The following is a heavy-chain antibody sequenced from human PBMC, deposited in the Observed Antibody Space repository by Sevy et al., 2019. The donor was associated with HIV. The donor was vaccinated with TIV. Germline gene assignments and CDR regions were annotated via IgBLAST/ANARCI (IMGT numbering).Heavy chain of an antibody. CDR2: ISYDGSNK. V-gene: IGHV3-30*04. Sequence: GGYLRLSCAASGFTFSSYAMHWVRQAPGKGLEWVAVISYDGSNKYYTDSVKGRFTISRDNSKNTLYLQMNSLRAEDTAVYYCARDLAVPGYSSSWYSYYYYGMDVWGQGTTVTVSS. J-gene: IGHJ6*02. D-gene: IGHD6-13*01. CDR1: GFTFSSYA. CDR3: ARDLAVPGYSSSWYSYYYYGMDV.